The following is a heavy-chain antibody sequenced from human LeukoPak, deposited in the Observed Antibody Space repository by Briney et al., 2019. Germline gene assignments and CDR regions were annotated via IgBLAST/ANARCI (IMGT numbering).Heavy chain of an antibody. D-gene: IGHD2-15*01. CDR2: INPSGGST. CDR1: GGTFSSYA. V-gene: IGHV1-46*01. Sequence: ASVKVSCKASGGTFSSYAISWVRQAPGQGLEWMRIINPSGGSTSYAQKFQGRVTMTRDTSTSTVYMELSSLRSEDTAVYYCARVSGYCSGGSCYGLPSHGMDVWGQGTTVTVSS. CDR3: ARVSGYCSGGSCYGLPSHGMDV. J-gene: IGHJ6*02.